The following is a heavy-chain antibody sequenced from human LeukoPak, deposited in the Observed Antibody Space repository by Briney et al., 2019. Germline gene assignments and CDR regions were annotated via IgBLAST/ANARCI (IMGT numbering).Heavy chain of an antibody. J-gene: IGHJ6*02. CDR2: ISGSGGST. Sequence: GGSLRLSCAASGFTFSSYAMSWVRQAPGKGLEWVSAISGSGGSTYYADSVKGRFTISRDNSKNTLYLQMNSLRAEDTAVYYCATAYDWGHYYYYGMDVWGQGTTVTVSS. CDR1: GFTFSSYA. V-gene: IGHV3-23*01. CDR3: ATAYDWGHYYYYGMDV. D-gene: IGHD7-27*01.